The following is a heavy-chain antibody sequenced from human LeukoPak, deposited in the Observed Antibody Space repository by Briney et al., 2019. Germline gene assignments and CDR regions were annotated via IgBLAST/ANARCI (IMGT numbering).Heavy chain of an antibody. D-gene: IGHD5-18*01. V-gene: IGHV3-23*01. J-gene: IGHJ4*02. CDR2: ISGRGDST. CDR3: VKEGDAYTYGNGALDY. CDR1: GFTFSSFA. Sequence: SGGSLRLSCAASGFTFSSFAMTWARQAPGKGLEWVSAISGRGDSTYYADSVKGRFTISRDNSKNTLYLQMNSLRADDTAAYYCVKEGDAYTYGNGALDYWGQGTLVTVSS.